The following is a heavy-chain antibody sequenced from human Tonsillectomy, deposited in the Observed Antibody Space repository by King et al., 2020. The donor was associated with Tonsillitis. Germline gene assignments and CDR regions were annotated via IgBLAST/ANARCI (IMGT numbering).Heavy chain of an antibody. V-gene: IGHV4-34*01. J-gene: IGHJ4*02. CDR2: INQSGST. D-gene: IGHD6-19*01. Sequence: VQLQQWGAGLLKPSETLSLTCAVYNGSFSGHYWSWIRQPPGKGLEWIGEINQSGSTNYNPSLKSPVTISLDTSKSQFTLRLSSVTAADTAVYYCARGVAAVATNFDYWGQGIPVTVSS. CDR3: ARGVAAVATNFDY. CDR1: NGSFSGHY.